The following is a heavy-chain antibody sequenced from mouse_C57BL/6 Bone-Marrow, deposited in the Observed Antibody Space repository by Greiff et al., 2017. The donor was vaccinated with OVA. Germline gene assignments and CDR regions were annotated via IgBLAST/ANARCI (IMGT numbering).Heavy chain of an antibody. J-gene: IGHJ3*01. Sequence: EVQLVESGGDLVKPGGSLKLSCAASGFTFSSYGMSWVRQTPDKRLEWVATISSGGSYTYYPDSVKGRFTISRDNAKNTLYLQMSSLKSEDTAMYYCARKYYGFAYWGQGTLVTGSA. CDR1: GFTFSSYG. CDR2: ISSGGSYT. CDR3: ARKYYGFAY. D-gene: IGHD1-1*01. V-gene: IGHV5-6*01.